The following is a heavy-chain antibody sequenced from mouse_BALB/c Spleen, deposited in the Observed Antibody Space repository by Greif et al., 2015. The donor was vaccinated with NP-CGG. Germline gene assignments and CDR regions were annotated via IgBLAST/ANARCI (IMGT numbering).Heavy chain of an antibody. V-gene: IGHV5-9-3*01. J-gene: IGHJ2*01. D-gene: IGHD3-1*01. CDR2: ISSGGSYT. CDR1: GFTFSSYA. CDR3: ARRGATPRAYYFGY. Sequence: EVNLVESGGGLVKPGGSLKLSCAASGFTFSSYAMSWVRQTPEKRLEWVATISSGGSYTYYPDSVKGRFTISRDNAKNTLYLQMSSLRSEDTAMYYCARRGATPRAYYFGYWGQGTTLTVSS.